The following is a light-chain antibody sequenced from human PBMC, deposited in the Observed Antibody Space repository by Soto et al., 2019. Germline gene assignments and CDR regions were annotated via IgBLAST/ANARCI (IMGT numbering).Light chain of an antibody. CDR3: RSYLE. Sequence: QSVLTQPPSASGSPGQSVTISCTGTSSDVGGYNYVSWYQQHPGKAPKLMIYEVSKRPSGVPDRFSGSKSGNTASLTVSGLQAEDEADYYCRSYLEFGGGTKLTVL. CDR1: SSDVGGYNY. CDR2: EVS. J-gene: IGLJ2*01. V-gene: IGLV2-8*01.